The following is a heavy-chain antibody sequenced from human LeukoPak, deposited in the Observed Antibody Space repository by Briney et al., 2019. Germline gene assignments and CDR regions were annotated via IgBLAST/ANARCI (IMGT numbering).Heavy chain of an antibody. J-gene: IGHJ4*02. CDR1: GGSISSSSYY. CDR2: SYYSGCT. CDR3: ARQPPYGSGNER. V-gene: IGHV4-39*01. Sequence: PSETLSLTCTVSGGSISSSSYYWGWIRQPPGKGLEWIGSSYYSGCTYYNPSLKSRVTISVDTSKNQFSLKLSSVTAADTAVYYRARQPPYGSGNERWGQGTLVTVSS. D-gene: IGHD3-10*01.